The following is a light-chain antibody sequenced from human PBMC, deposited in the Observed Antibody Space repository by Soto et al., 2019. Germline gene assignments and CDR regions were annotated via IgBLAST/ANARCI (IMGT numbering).Light chain of an antibody. Sequence: QSVLTQPPSVSGAPGQRVTISCTGSSSNIGAGYDVHWYQQLPGTHPKLLIYGNSNRPSGVPDRFSGSNSGTSASLAITGLQAEDETDYHCQSYDRGLSGRVFGGGTTLTLL. J-gene: IGLJ3*02. CDR3: QSYDRGLSGRV. CDR1: SSNIGAGYD. CDR2: GNS. V-gene: IGLV1-40*01.